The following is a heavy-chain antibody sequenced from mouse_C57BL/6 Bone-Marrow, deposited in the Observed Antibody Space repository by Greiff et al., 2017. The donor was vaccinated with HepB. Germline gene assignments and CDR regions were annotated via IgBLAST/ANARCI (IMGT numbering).Heavy chain of an antibody. CDR3: ADSKSYWYFDV. CDR2: IYPRSGNT. Sequence: QVQLQQSGAELARPGASVKLSCKASGYTFTSYGISWVKQRTGQGLEWIGEIYPRSGNTYYNEKFKGKATLTADKSSSTAYMGLRSLTSEDSAVYFCADSKSYWYFDVWGTGTTVTVSS. CDR1: GYTFTSYG. D-gene: IGHD2-5*01. V-gene: IGHV1-81*01. J-gene: IGHJ1*03.